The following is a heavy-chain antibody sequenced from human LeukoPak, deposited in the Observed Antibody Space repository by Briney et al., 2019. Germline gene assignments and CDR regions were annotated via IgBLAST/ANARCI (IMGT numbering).Heavy chain of an antibody. CDR3: ARQGARSYYYEGLDY. V-gene: IGHV3-23*01. J-gene: IGHJ4*02. Sequence: GGSLRLSCAASGFTFNNYAMSWVRQAPGKGLEWVSAISGSDAGTYYADSVKGRFTIDRDNSKNTVYLQMNSLRPDDTAIYFCARQGARSYYYEGLDYWGQGNLVTVSS. D-gene: IGHD3-22*01. CDR2: ISGSDAGT. CDR1: GFTFNNYA.